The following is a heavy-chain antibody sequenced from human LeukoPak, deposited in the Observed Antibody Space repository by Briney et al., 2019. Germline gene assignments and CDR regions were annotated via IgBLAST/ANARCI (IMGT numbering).Heavy chain of an antibody. CDR2: IIPIFGTA. CDR3: ARDVDYYGSGSNDY. D-gene: IGHD3-10*01. J-gene: IGHJ4*02. CDR1: GGTFSSYA. Sequence: GASVNVSCKASGGTFSSYAISWVRQAPGQGLEWMGGIIPIFGTANYAQKFQGRVTITADESTSTAYMELSSLRSEDTAVYYCARDVDYYGSGSNDYWGQGTLVTVSS. V-gene: IGHV1-69*13.